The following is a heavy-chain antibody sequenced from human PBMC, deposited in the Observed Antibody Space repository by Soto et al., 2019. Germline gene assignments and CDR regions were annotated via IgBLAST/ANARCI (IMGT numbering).Heavy chain of an antibody. Sequence: QVQLQESGPGLVKPSGTLSLTCAVSGGSISSSNWWSWVRQPPGKGLEWIGETYHSGSTNYNPSLKSRVTISVDKSKNQFSLKLSSVTAADTAVYYCAKEGAVPAAIGRYYYYGMDVWGQGTTVTVSS. CDR3: AKEGAVPAAIGRYYYYGMDV. D-gene: IGHD2-2*01. CDR2: TYHSGST. J-gene: IGHJ6*02. CDR1: GGSISSSNW. V-gene: IGHV4-4*02.